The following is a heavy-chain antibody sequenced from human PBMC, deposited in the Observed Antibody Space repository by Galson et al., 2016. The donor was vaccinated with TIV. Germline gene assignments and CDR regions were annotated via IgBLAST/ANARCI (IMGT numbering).Heavy chain of an antibody. Sequence: CAISGDSVSSHSAAWNWLRQSPSRGLEWLGRTFYRSKWYNDYAPSVKSRITINPDTSKNQFSLQLNSVTPEDTAVYYSARATPSVFGIIMTLDSWGQGTLVTVSS. J-gene: IGHJ4*02. D-gene: IGHD3-16*01. CDR1: GDSVSSHSAA. CDR2: TFYRSKWYN. V-gene: IGHV6-1*01. CDR3: ARATPSVFGIIMTLDS.